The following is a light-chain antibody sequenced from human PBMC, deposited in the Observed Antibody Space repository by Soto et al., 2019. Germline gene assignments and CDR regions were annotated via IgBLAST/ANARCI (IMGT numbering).Light chain of an antibody. Sequence: QSVLTQPASVSGSPGQSITISCAGTSSDVGGYKHVSWYQHHPGKAPKLMIYEVSNRPSGVSNRFSGSKSGYTASLTISGLQAEDEADYYCNSQRSSGTRVFGTGTKVTVL. CDR1: SSDVGGYKH. CDR2: EVS. V-gene: IGLV2-14*01. CDR3: NSQRSSGTRV. J-gene: IGLJ1*01.